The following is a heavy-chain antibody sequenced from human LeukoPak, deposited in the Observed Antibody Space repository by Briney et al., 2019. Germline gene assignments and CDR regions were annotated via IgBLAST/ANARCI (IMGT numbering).Heavy chain of an antibody. V-gene: IGHV5-51*01. CDR2: TYPGDSDT. CDR1: GYSFTGYW. J-gene: IGHJ4*02. D-gene: IGHD3-10*01. CDR3: ARRGDWDSIVRGVFFDY. Sequence: GESLQISCQGSGYSFTGYWLGWVRQMPGKGLEWMGITYPGDSDTRYSPSFQGQVTISADRSTNTAYLQWSSLKASDTAMYYCARRGDWDSIVRGVFFDYWGQGTLVTASA.